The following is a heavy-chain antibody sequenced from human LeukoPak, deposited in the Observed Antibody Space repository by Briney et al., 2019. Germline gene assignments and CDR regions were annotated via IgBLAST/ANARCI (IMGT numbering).Heavy chain of an antibody. CDR2: ISWNSGSI. CDR3: AKADGPQYYYDSSGYYLFDY. J-gene: IGHJ4*02. CDR1: GLTFDDYA. D-gene: IGHD3-22*01. V-gene: IGHV3-9*01. Sequence: PGGSLRLSCAASGLTFDDYAMPWVRQAPGKGLEWVSGISWNSGSIGYADSVKGRFTISRDNAKNSLYLQMNSLRAEDTALYYCAKADGPQYYYDSSGYYLFDYWGQGTLVTVSS.